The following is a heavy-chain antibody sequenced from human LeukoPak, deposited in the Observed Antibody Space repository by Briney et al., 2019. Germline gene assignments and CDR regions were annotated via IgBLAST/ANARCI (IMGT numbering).Heavy chain of an antibody. Sequence: ASVKVSCKASGYTFIGYYIHWVRQAPGQGLEWMGWINPNSGGTNYAQKFQGRVTLTRDTSISTVYMELSGLRSDDTAVYYCARTTTSHGDYWGQGTLVTVSS. J-gene: IGHJ4*02. CDR1: GYTFIGYY. D-gene: IGHD1-14*01. CDR3: ARTTTSHGDY. CDR2: INPNSGGT. V-gene: IGHV1-2*02.